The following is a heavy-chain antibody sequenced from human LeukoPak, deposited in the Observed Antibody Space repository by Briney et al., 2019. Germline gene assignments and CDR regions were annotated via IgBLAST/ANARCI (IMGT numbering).Heavy chain of an antibody. J-gene: IGHJ4*02. CDR1: GFTFSSYW. CDR3: ARLGTIKSGSYTDY. V-gene: IGHV3-7*01. D-gene: IGHD1-26*01. CDR2: IKQDGSEK. Sequence: GGSLRLSCAASGFTFSSYWMSWVRQAPGKGLEWVANIKQDGSEKYYVDSVKGRFTISRDNAKDSLYLQMNSLRVEDTAVYYCARLGTIKSGSYTDYWGQGTLVTVSS.